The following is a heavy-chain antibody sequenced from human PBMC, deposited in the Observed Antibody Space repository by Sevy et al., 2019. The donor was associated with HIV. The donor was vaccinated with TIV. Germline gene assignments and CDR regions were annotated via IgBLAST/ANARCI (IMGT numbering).Heavy chain of an antibody. D-gene: IGHD3-22*01. CDR2: ISSSGSTI. J-gene: IGHJ4*02. V-gene: IGHV3-11*04. CDR3: ARAEQVTMLVVFGGLYFDS. Sequence: GGSLRLSCAASGFTFSDYYMSWIRQAPGKGLERVSYISSSGSTIYYADSVKGRFTISRDNAKNSLYLQMNSLRADDTAVYYCARAEQVTMLVVFGGLYFDSWGQGTLVTVSS. CDR1: GFTFSDYY.